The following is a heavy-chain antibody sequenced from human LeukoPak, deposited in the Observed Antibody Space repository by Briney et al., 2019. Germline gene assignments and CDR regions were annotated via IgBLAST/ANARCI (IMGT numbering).Heavy chain of an antibody. D-gene: IGHD3-10*01. J-gene: IGHJ6*03. CDR3: ARDISPGITMARGAPGNTGYIDV. CDR1: AYSISSGHY. Sequence: SETLSLTCTVPAYSISSGHYWGWIRQPPGKGLEWIGNIYYSGSTYYNPSLKSRVTISVDTSKNQFSLKLSSVTAADTAVYYCARDISPGITMARGAPGNTGYIDVWGKGTTVTVSS. V-gene: IGHV4-38-2*02. CDR2: IYYSGST.